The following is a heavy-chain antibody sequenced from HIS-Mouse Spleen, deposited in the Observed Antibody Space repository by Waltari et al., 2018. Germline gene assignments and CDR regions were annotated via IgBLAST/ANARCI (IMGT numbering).Heavy chain of an antibody. CDR2: TYYRSKWYN. Sequence: QVQLQQSGPGLVKPSQTLSLTCAISGDSVSSNSAAWHWIRQFPSRGLEWLGRTYYRSKWYNDYAVSVKSRITINPDTSKNQFSLQLNSVTPEDTAVYYCARGDTANWGSPFDYWGQGTLVTVSS. CDR1: GDSVSSNSAA. CDR3: ARGDTANWGSPFDY. D-gene: IGHD7-27*01. V-gene: IGHV6-1*01. J-gene: IGHJ4*02.